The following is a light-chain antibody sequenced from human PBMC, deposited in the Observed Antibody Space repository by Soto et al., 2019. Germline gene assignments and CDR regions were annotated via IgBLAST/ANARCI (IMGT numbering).Light chain of an antibody. CDR2: AAS. J-gene: IGKJ5*01. Sequence: IQMTQSPSALSASVGDRVTITCRASQGISSYLAWYQQKPGKAPKLLIYAASTLQSGVPSRFSGSGSGTDFTLTISCLQSEDFATYYCQQYYSYPYTFGQGTRLENK. V-gene: IGKV1-8*01. CDR1: QGISSY. CDR3: QQYYSYPYT.